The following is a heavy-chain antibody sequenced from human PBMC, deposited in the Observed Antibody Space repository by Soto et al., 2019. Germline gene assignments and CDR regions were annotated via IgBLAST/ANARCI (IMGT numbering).Heavy chain of an antibody. J-gene: IGHJ6*02. V-gene: IGHV3-21*01. D-gene: IGHD2-2*03. CDR3: ARDGYCSSTSCFKLYYGMDV. CDR2: ISSSSSYI. Sequence: GGSLRLSCAASGFTFSSYSMNWVRQAPGKGLEWVSSISSSSSYIYYADSVKGRFTISRDNAKNSLYLQMNSLRAEDTAVYYCARDGYCSSTSCFKLYYGMDVWGQGTTVTVSS. CDR1: GFTFSSYS.